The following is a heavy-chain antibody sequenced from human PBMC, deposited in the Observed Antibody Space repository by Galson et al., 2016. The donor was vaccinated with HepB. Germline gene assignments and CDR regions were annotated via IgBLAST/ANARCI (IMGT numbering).Heavy chain of an antibody. CDR1: GYTFTGYY. CDR3: ARDFQGGGWNLFDY. Sequence: VKVSCKASGYTFTGYYMHWVRQAPGQGLEWMGWINPSSGDTNYAQKFQGRGTMTRDTSISTAYMELTRLRSDDTAVYYCARDFQGGGWNLFDYWGQGTLVTVSS. CDR2: INPSSGDT. D-gene: IGHD2-15*01. J-gene: IGHJ4*02. V-gene: IGHV1-2*02.